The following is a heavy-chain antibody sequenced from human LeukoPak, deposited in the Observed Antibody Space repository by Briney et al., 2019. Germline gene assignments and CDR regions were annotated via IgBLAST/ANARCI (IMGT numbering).Heavy chain of an antibody. J-gene: IGHJ3*02. Sequence: SETLSLTCTVSGGSISSYYWSWIRQPPGKGLEWIGYIYYSGSTNYNPSLKSRVTISVDTSKDQFSLKLSSVTAADTAVYYCARHKRTTAAAGTVAFEIWGQRTMVTVSS. CDR2: IYYSGST. D-gene: IGHD6-13*01. CDR3: ARHKRTTAAAGTVAFEI. CDR1: GGSISSYY. V-gene: IGHV4-59*08.